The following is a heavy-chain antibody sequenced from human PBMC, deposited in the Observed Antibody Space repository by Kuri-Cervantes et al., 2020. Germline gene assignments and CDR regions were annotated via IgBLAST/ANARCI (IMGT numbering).Heavy chain of an antibody. V-gene: IGHV1-24*01. CDR1: GYTLTELS. J-gene: IGHJ6*02. CDR2: FDPEDGET. Sequence: ASVKVSCKVSGYTLTELSMHWVRQAPGKGLEWMGGFDPEDGETIYAQKFQGRVTMTEDTSTDTAYMELSSLRSEDTAVYYCATATVGATWYYYGMDVWGQGTTVTFSS. D-gene: IGHD1-26*01. CDR3: ATATVGATWYYYGMDV.